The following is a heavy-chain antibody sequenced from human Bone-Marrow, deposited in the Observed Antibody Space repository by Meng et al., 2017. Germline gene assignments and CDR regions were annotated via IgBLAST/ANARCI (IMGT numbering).Heavy chain of an antibody. J-gene: IGHJ6*02. CDR3: ARERLVVVRSFYYGMDV. CDR2: INAGNGNT. D-gene: IGHD3-22*01. V-gene: IGHV1-3*01. Sequence: ASVKVSCKASGYTFTGYYMHWVRQAPGQRLEWMGWINAGNGNTKYSQKFQGRVTITRDTSASTAYMELSSLRSEDTAVYYCARERLVVVRSFYYGMDVWGQGTTVTVSS. CDR1: GYTFTGYY.